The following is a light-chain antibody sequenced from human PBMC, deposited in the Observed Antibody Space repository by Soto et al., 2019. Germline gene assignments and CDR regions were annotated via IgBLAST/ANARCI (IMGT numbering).Light chain of an antibody. CDR3: TSYAGSNNLV. V-gene: IGLV2-8*01. CDR1: SSDVGAYNY. J-gene: IGLJ3*02. CDR2: GVS. Sequence: QSVLTQPPSASGSPGQSVTISCTGTSSDVGAYNYVSWYQQHPGKAPKLIIYGVSNRPSGVPDRFSGSKSANTASLTVSGLQAEDEADYYCTSYAGSNNLVFGGGTKLTVL.